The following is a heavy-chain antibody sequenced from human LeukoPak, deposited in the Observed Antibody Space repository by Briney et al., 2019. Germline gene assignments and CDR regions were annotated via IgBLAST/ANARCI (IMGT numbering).Heavy chain of an antibody. CDR3: VGIHYWQL. CDR2: ISGSGGNT. Sequence: GGSLRLSCAASGFTFSSYAMTWVRQAPGKGLEWVSGISGSGGNTYYTDSVRGRLSISRDNSKNTLYLQVNSLRAEDTAVYYCVGIHYWQLWGQGTLVTVSS. D-gene: IGHD1-1*01. J-gene: IGHJ4*02. V-gene: IGHV3-23*01. CDR1: GFTFSSYA.